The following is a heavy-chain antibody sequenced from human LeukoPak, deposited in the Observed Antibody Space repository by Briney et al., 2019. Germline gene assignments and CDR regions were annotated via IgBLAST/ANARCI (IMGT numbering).Heavy chain of an antibody. J-gene: IGHJ4*02. Sequence: SVKVSCKASGGTFSSYTISWVRQAPGQGLEWMGRIIPILGIANYAQKFQGRVTITADKSTSTAYMELSSLRSEDTAVYYCARDINGRDDTFDYWGQGTLVTVSS. D-gene: IGHD3-10*01. V-gene: IGHV1-69*04. CDR3: ARDINGRDDTFDY. CDR1: GGTFSSYT. CDR2: IIPILGIA.